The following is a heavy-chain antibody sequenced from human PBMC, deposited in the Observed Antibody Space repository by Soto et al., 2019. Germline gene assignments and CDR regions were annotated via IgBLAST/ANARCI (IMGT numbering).Heavy chain of an antibody. CDR1: GFTFSSYW. Sequence: EVQLVESGGGLVQPGGSLRLSCAASGFTFSSYWMHWVRQAPGKGLVWVSRINSDGSSTSYADSVKGRFTISRDNAKNTLYLHMNSLRGEETAVYYCARGTPDSDYAYGGKGTLPTVSS. D-gene: IGHD4-4*01. J-gene: IGHJ4*02. CDR3: ARGTPDSDYAY. V-gene: IGHV3-74*01. CDR2: INSDGSST.